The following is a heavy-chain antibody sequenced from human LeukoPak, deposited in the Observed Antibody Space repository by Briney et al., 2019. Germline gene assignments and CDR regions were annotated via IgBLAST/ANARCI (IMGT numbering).Heavy chain of an antibody. V-gene: IGHV3-30-3*01. D-gene: IGHD3-22*01. CDR2: ISYDGSNK. Sequence: PGRSLRLSCAASGFTFSSYAMHWVRQAPGKGLEWVAVISYDGSNKYYADSVKGRFTISRDNSKNTLYLQMNSLRAEDPAVYYCARVGTYYYDSSGYPADAFDIWGQGTMVTVSS. CDR1: GFTFSSYA. J-gene: IGHJ3*02. CDR3: ARVGTYYYDSSGYPADAFDI.